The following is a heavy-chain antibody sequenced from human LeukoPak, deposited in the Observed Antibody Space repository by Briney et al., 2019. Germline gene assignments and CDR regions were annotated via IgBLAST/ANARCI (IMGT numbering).Heavy chain of an antibody. V-gene: IGHV1-18*04. D-gene: IGHD2-2*01. CDR3: ARAGGYCSSTSCYVRNSYFYNYMDV. Sequence: GASMKVSCKASGFSFTSYAITWARQAPGQGLEWMGWISGYNSNTKYAQKLQGRVTMTTDTSTSPAFMELRSLRSDDTAVYYCARAGGYCSSTSCYVRNSYFYNYMDVWGKGTTVTVSS. J-gene: IGHJ6*03. CDR1: GFSFTSYA. CDR2: ISGYNSNT.